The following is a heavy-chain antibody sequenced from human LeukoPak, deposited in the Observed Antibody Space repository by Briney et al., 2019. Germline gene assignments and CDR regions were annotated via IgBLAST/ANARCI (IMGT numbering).Heavy chain of an antibody. V-gene: IGHV1-2*02. Sequence: ASVTVSCKASGYTFTGYYMHWVRQAPGQGLEWMAWINPNSGVANSAQTFRGRITMTRDASFGTAYMELSRLRSDDTAMYYCARESVAVAGRGYLDYWGQGALVTVSS. D-gene: IGHD6-19*01. CDR2: INPNSGVA. CDR3: ARESVAVAGRGYLDY. CDR1: GYTFTGYY. J-gene: IGHJ4*02.